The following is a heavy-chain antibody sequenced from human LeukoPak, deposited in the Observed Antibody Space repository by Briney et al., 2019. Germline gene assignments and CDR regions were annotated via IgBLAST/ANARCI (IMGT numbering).Heavy chain of an antibody. CDR1: GYTFTSYA. J-gene: IGHJ4*02. V-gene: IGHV1-69*06. CDR2: IIPIFGTA. Sequence: ASVKVSCKASGYTFTSYAISWVRQAPGQGLEWMGGIIPIFGTANYAQKFQGRVTITADKSTSTAYMELSSLRSEDTAVYYCARSQDYYDSSGYHLDYWGQGTLVTVSS. D-gene: IGHD3-22*01. CDR3: ARSQDYYDSSGYHLDY.